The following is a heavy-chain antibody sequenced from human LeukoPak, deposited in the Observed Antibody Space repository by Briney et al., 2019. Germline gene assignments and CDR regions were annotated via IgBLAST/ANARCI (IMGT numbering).Heavy chain of an antibody. CDR3: ARGGSGYCSSTSCSLWGGCYYYMDV. CDR1: GFTFSSYS. V-gene: IGHV3-21*01. J-gene: IGHJ6*03. Sequence: PGGSLRLSCAASGFTFSSYSMNWVRQAPGKGLEWVSSISSSSSYIYYADSVKGRFTISRDNAKNSLYLQMNSLRAEDTAVYYCARGGSGYCSSTSCSLWGGCYYYMDVWGKGTTVTVSS. CDR2: ISSSSSYI. D-gene: IGHD2-2*01.